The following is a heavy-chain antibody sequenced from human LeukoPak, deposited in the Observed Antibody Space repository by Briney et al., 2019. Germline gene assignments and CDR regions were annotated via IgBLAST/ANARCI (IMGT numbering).Heavy chain of an antibody. CDR2: INAGNGNT. D-gene: IGHD1-26*01. V-gene: IGHV1-3*01. J-gene: IGHJ4*02. CDR3: ARESGGWDPFDY. CDR1: GYTFTSYA. Sequence: ASVKVSCKAPGYTFTSYAMHWVRQAPGQRLEWMGWINAGNGNTKYSQKFQGRVTITRDTSASTAYMELSSLRSEDTAVYYCARESGGWDPFDYWGQGTLVTVSS.